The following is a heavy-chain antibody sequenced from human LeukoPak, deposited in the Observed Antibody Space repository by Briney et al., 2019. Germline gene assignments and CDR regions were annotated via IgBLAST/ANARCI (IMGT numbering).Heavy chain of an antibody. V-gene: IGHV3-48*03. CDR1: GFTFSYFE. Sequence: GGSLRLSCAASGFTFSYFEMNWVRQAPGKGLELVSYISSSGSPKYYADSVKGRFTISRDNAKNSLYLQMNSLTAEDTAIYYCARAGRYYGSGSHRDGFDIWGQGTMVTVSS. CDR2: ISSSGSPK. D-gene: IGHD3-10*01. J-gene: IGHJ3*02. CDR3: ARAGRYYGSGSHRDGFDI.